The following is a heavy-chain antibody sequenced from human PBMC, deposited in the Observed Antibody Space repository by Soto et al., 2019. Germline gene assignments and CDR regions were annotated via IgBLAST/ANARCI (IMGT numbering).Heavy chain of an antibody. CDR1: GDSVSSNSAA. CDR3: ARESLNDYGDYLVSNWFDP. Sequence: PSQTLSLTCAISGDSVSSNSAAWNWIRQSPSRGLEWLGRTYYRSKWYNDYAVSVKSRITINPDTSKNQFSLQLNSVTPEDTAVYYCARESLNDYGDYLVSNWFDPWGQGTLVTVSS. D-gene: IGHD4-17*01. J-gene: IGHJ5*02. V-gene: IGHV6-1*01. CDR2: TYYRSKWYN.